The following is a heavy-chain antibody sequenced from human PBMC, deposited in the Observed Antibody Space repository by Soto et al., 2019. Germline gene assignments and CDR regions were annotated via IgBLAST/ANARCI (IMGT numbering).Heavy chain of an antibody. V-gene: IGHV1-18*01. CDR1: GYTFTRYG. CDR2: ISGYNGDT. J-gene: IGHJ6*02. D-gene: IGHD2-8*01. Sequence: QGHLVQSGAEVKKPGASVKVSCKASGYTFTRYGISWVRQAPGQGLEWMGWISGYNGDTNYAQNRQDRVTRTIDTSTNTAYMELRSLTSDDTAVYYCAKNGQPPYYYYGLDVWGQGTTVTVSS. CDR3: AKNGQPPYYYYGLDV.